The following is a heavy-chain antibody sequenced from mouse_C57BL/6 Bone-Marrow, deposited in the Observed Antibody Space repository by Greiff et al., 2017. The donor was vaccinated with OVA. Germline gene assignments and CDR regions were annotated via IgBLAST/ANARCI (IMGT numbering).Heavy chain of an antibody. CDR3: ARDRQYYYSSSCDFDV. D-gene: IGHD1-1*01. CDR2: ISDGGSTT. CDR1: GFTFSGYA. J-gene: IGHJ1*03. Sequence: EVKVVESGGGLVKPGGSLKLSCAASGFTFSGYAMSWVRQTPEKRLEWVATISDGGSTTYYPDNVKGRFTISRDNAKNNLYLQMSHLKSEDTAMYYGARDRQYYYSSSCDFDVWGTGTTVTVSS. V-gene: IGHV5-4*01.